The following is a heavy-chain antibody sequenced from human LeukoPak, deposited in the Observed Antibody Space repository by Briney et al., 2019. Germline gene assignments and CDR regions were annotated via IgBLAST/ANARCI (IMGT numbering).Heavy chain of an antibody. CDR2: ISYDGSNK. CDR1: GFTFRSYA. CDR3: ARDYSSGWSGMDV. D-gene: IGHD6-19*01. V-gene: IGHV3-30*04. Sequence: GRSLRLSCAASGFTFRSYAMHWVRQAPGKGLEWVAVISYDGSNKYYADSVKGRFTISRDNSKNTLYLQMNSLRAEDTAVYYCARDYSSGWSGMDVWGKGTTVTVSS. J-gene: IGHJ6*04.